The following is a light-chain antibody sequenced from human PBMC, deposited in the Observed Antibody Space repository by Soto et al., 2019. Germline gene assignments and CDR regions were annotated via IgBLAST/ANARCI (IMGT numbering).Light chain of an antibody. Sequence: QSALTQPASVSGSPGQSITISCSGTSSDVGGSDYVSWYQQHPGEAPKLMIYDVSYRPSGVSNRFSGSKSANTASLTISGLQAEDEADYFCSSYTSSAPGVLFGGGTKSPS. CDR1: SSDVGGSDY. CDR2: DVS. CDR3: SSYTSSAPGVL. J-gene: IGLJ2*01. V-gene: IGLV2-14*03.